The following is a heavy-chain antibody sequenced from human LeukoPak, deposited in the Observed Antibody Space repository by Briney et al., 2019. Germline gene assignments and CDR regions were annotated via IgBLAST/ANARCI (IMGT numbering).Heavy chain of an antibody. CDR2: ISLSGLT. CDR3: SRENGAFSPFGF. Sequence: KSSGTLSLTCRVSGGSISTTNWWSWVRQSPGQGLEWIGEISLSGLTNYSPSLSGRVTMSPDKPKNQLSLNLSSVTAADTAVYYCSRENGAFSPFGFWGQGTQVTVPS. J-gene: IGHJ4*02. D-gene: IGHD2-8*01. CDR1: GGSISTTNW. V-gene: IGHV4-4*02.